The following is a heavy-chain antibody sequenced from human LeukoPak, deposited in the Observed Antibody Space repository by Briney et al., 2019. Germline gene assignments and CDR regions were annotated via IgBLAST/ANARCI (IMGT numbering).Heavy chain of an antibody. J-gene: IGHJ1*01. V-gene: IGHV3-23*01. CDR3: AQQVGYCSSGNCYFTY. Sequence: GGSLRLSCAASGLSFKSYAMSWVRQAPGKGLEWVSAINNDGDSTYSADSVKGRFTVSRDNSKNTLYLQMNSLRAEDAAVYYCAQQVGYCSSGNCYFTYWGQGTLVTVSS. CDR2: INNDGDST. CDR1: GLSFKSYA. D-gene: IGHD2-15*01.